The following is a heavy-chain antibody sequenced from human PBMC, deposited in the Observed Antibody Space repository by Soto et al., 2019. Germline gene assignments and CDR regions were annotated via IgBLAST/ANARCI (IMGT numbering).Heavy chain of an antibody. J-gene: IGHJ4*02. Sequence: EVQLVESGGGLVQPGGSLKLSCAASGFTFSGSHMHWVRQASGKGLEWVGHIRNKADSYATAYAASVKGRFTISRDDSKNTAYLQMNSLKTEDTAVYYCSRQTVSCHDYWGQGTLVTVSS. CDR2: IRNKADSYAT. V-gene: IGHV3-73*01. CDR1: GFTFSGSH. CDR3: SRQTVSCHDY. D-gene: IGHD2-2*01.